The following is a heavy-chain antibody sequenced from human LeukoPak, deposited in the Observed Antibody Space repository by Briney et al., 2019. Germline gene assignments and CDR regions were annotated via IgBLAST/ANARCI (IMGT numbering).Heavy chain of an antibody. J-gene: IGHJ5*02. CDR3: ARGYSNSGTYVGWFDP. Sequence: KPSETLSLTCTVSGGSISNYYWSWIRQPAGKGLEWVGRIYISGSTNLNPSLKSRVTMSVDTSKNQFSLRLSSVTAADTAVYYCARGYSNSGTYVGWFDPWGRGTLVTVSS. CDR2: IYISGST. D-gene: IGHD1-26*01. V-gene: IGHV4-4*07. CDR1: GGSISNYY.